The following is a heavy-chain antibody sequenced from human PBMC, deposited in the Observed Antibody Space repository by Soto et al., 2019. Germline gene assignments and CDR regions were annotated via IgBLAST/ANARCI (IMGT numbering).Heavy chain of an antibody. Sequence: QVQLQESGPGLLKPSETLSLTCTLSGDSFSSGASHWTWIRQSPGKGLEWIGYIHHNATADRNPSLKSRVSIAVDTSKTQFSLKLTSATTADTAVYYCARLDRSTSKIGVWGQGTTVTVSS. D-gene: IGHD3-22*01. J-gene: IGHJ6*02. CDR2: IHHNATA. CDR1: GDSFSSGASH. V-gene: IGHV4-61*08. CDR3: ARLDRSTSKIGV.